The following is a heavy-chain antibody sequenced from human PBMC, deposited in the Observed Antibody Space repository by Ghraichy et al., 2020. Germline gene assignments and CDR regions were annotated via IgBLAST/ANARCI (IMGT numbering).Heavy chain of an antibody. D-gene: IGHD6-6*01. CDR1: GFSFGDYA. J-gene: IGHJ1*01. V-gene: IGHV3-64D*06. Sequence: GGSLRLSCSGSGFSFGDYAIHWVRQGPGKRLEYVSAISGDGDRTYYPDSVKGRFFISRDNARNTVFLQMNSLRVEDTAVYYCVKNTVLYTSSSGIDHWGQGTQVTVSS. CDR3: VKNTVLYTSSSGIDH. CDR2: ISGDGDRT.